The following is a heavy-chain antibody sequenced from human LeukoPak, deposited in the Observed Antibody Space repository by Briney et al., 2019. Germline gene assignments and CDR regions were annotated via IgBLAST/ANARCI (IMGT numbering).Heavy chain of an antibody. J-gene: IGHJ5*02. CDR1: GYTFTSYY. CDR3: ARENYYGSGSSRNLLTQFDP. D-gene: IGHD3-10*01. Sequence: ASVKVSCKASGYTFTSYYMHWVRQAPGQGLEWMGIINPSGGSTSYAQKFQGRVTMTRDMSTSTVYMELSSLRSEDTAVYYCARENYYGSGSSRNLLTQFDPWGQGTLVTVSS. CDR2: INPSGGST. V-gene: IGHV1-46*01.